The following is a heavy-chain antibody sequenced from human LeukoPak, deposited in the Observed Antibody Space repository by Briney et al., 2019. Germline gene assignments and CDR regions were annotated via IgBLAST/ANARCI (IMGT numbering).Heavy chain of an antibody. Sequence: PGGSLTLPCAASGFTFSSYGIHWVRHAPGKGLEWVAVIWYDGSNKYYADSVKGRFTISRDNSKNTLYLQMNSLRAEDTAVYYCARDRRQQLDSDSWGQGTLVTVSS. V-gene: IGHV3-33*01. CDR3: ARDRRQQLDSDS. CDR2: IWYDGSNK. D-gene: IGHD6-13*01. CDR1: GFTFSSYG. J-gene: IGHJ4*02.